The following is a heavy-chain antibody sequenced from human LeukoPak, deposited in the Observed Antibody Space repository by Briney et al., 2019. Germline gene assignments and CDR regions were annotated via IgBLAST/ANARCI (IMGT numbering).Heavy chain of an antibody. V-gene: IGHV3-30-3*01. CDR1: GFTFSSYA. CDR2: ISYDGSNK. J-gene: IGHJ4*02. Sequence: QPGGSLRLSCAASGFTFSSYAMHWVRQAPGKGLEWVAVISYDGSNKYYADSVKGRSTISRDNSKNALFLQMNNLRAEDTAVYYCARSPMNRYYYDSSGHYPKYYFDNWGQGTLVTVSS. CDR3: ARSPMNRYYYDSSGHYPKYYFDN. D-gene: IGHD3-22*01.